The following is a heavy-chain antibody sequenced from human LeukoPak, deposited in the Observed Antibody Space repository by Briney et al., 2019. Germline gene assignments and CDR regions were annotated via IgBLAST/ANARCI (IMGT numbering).Heavy chain of an antibody. V-gene: IGHV4-59*12. Sequence: SETLSLTCTVSGDSISNYYWSYIRQPPGKGLEWIGYIYYSGSTNYNPSLKSRVTISVDTSKNQFSLKLSSVTAADTAVYYCARGSSGWYSIDYWGQGTLVTVSS. CDR1: GDSISNYY. CDR2: IYYSGST. J-gene: IGHJ4*02. CDR3: ARGSSGWYSIDY. D-gene: IGHD6-19*01.